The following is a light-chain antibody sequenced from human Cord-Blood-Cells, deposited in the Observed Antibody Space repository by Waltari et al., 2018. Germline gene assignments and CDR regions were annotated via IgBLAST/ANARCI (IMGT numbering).Light chain of an antibody. Sequence: QSALTQPDSVSGSPGQSITISCTRTSSDVGGYNYVSWYQQHPGKAPKLIIYEVSNRPSGVSKRCSGSKSGNTASLTISGLQAEDEADYYCSSYTSSCTYVFGTGTKVTVL. CDR1: SSDVGGYNY. CDR3: SSYTSSCTYV. J-gene: IGLJ1*01. V-gene: IGLV2-14*01. CDR2: EVS.